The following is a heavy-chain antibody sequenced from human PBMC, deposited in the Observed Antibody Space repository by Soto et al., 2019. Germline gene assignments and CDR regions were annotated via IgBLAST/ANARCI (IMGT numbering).Heavy chain of an antibody. Sequence: ASVKVSCKASCYTFTSYGMSWVRQAPGQGLEWMGWINAYNGNTNYGQRLQGRVTMTTDTSTSTAYMELRSLRSDDTAVYYCARMGFWSGYLKFYYMDVWGKGTTVTVSS. V-gene: IGHV1-18*01. J-gene: IGHJ6*03. CDR2: INAYNGNT. CDR1: CYTFTSYG. CDR3: ARMGFWSGYLKFYYMDV. D-gene: IGHD3-3*01.